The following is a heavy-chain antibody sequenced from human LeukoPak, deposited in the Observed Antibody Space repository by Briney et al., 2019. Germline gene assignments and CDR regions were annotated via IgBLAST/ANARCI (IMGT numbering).Heavy chain of an antibody. Sequence: GGSLRLSCAASGFTFSSYTMHWVRQAPGKGLEWMAVISDDGTDKFYADSVKGRFTISRDNAKNSLYLQMNSLRAEDTAVYYCARTYAYDATGDRGHWGQGTLVTVSS. CDR3: ARTYAYDATGDRGH. D-gene: IGHD3-16*01. V-gene: IGHV3-30*04. CDR1: GFTFSSYT. CDR2: ISDDGTDK. J-gene: IGHJ4*02.